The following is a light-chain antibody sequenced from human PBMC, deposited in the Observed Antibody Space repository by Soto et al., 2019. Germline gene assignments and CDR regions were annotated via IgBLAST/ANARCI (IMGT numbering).Light chain of an antibody. CDR2: DVS. CDR3: RSYTSSSTLVV. J-gene: IGLJ2*01. V-gene: IGLV2-14*03. Sequence: QSALTQPASVSGSPGQSITISCTGTSSDVGDYNYVSWYQQHPGKAPKLMIYDVSNRPSGVSYRFSGSKSGNTAYLTISGPQAEDEADYYCRSYTSSSTLVVFGGGTKLTVL. CDR1: SSDVGDYNY.